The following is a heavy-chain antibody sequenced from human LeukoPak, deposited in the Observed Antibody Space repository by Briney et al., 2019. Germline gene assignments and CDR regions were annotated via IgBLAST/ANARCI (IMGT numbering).Heavy chain of an antibody. J-gene: IGHJ5*02. CDR1: GGSFSGYY. D-gene: IGHD5-18*01. CDR3: ARGRGYSYGPGWFDP. CDR2: INHSGST. V-gene: IGHV4-34*01. Sequence: SETLSLTCAVYGGSFSGYYWSWIRQPPGKGLEWIGEINHSGSTNYNPSLKSRVTISEDTSKNQFSLKLSSVTAADTAVYYCARGRGYSYGPGWFDPWGQGTLVTVSS.